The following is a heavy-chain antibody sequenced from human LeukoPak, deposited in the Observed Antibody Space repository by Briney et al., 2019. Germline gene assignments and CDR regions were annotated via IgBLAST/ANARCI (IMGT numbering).Heavy chain of an antibody. CDR2: IYSGGAT. J-gene: IGHJ4*02. V-gene: IGHV3-53*01. CDR3: ASGTKWELLLNY. D-gene: IGHD1-26*01. Sequence: PGGSLRLSCAASGFTVSSNYMSWVRQAPGKGLEWVSVIYSGGATYYADSVKGRFTISRDNSKNTLFPQMNSLKVEDTAVYYCASGTKWELLLNYWGQGTLVTVSS. CDR1: GFTVSSNY.